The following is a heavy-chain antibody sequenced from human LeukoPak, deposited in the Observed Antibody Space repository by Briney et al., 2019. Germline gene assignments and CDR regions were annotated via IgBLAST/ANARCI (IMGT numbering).Heavy chain of an antibody. CDR1: GGSFSSYY. CDR3: ARGRTYYDSSGYYEFDY. CDR2: INHSGST. D-gene: IGHD3-22*01. V-gene: IGHV4-34*01. Sequence: EASETLSLTCAVYGGSFSSYYWSWIRQPPGKGLEWIGEINHSGSTNYNPSLKSRVTISVDTSKNQFSLKLSSVTAADTAVYYCARGRTYYDSSGYYEFDYWGQGTLVTVSS. J-gene: IGHJ4*02.